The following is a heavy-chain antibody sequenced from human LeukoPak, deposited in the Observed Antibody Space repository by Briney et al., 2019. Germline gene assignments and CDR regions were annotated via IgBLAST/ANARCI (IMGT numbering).Heavy chain of an antibody. CDR3: ARHSAISGSYGEDYFDY. J-gene: IGHJ4*02. CDR2: IYTSGST. V-gene: IGHV4-4*07. Sequence: SETLSLTCTVSGGSISSYYWSWIQQPAGKGLEWIGRIYTSGSTNYNPSLKSRVTMSVDTSKNQFSLKLSSVTAADTAVYYCARHSAISGSYGEDYFDYWGQGTLVTVSS. D-gene: IGHD1-26*01. CDR1: GGSISSYY.